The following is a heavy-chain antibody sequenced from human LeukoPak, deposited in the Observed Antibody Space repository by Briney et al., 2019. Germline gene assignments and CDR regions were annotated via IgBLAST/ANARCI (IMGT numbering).Heavy chain of an antibody. Sequence: SETLSLTCAVYGGSFSSYYWGWIRQPPGKGLEWIGSIYYSGSTYYNPSLKSRVTISVHTSKNQFSLKLSSVTAADTAVYYCARAALRTPLTYFDYWGQGTLVTVSS. CDR3: ARAALRTPLTYFDY. CDR2: IYYSGST. CDR1: GGSFSSYY. V-gene: IGHV4-39*07. J-gene: IGHJ4*02. D-gene: IGHD5-12*01.